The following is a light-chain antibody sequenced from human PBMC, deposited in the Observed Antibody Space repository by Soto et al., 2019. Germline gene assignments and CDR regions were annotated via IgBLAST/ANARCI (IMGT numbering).Light chain of an antibody. CDR2: GAS. Sequence: VLTQSPGTLSLSPGERATLSCRASQSVSSSYLAWYQQKPGQAPRLLIYGASSRATGIPDRFSGSGSGTDFTLTISRLEPEDFAVYYCQVRTNWSIAFGRGTRREIK. V-gene: IGKV3D-20*02. CDR3: QVRTNWSIA. CDR1: QSVSSSY. J-gene: IGKJ5*01.